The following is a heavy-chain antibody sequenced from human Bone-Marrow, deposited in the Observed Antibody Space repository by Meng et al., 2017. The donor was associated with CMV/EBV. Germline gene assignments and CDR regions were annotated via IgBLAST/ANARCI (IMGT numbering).Heavy chain of an antibody. CDR1: TFSSYS. V-gene: IGHV3-21*01. J-gene: IGHJ4*02. Sequence: TFSSYSRNWVRQAPGKGLEWVSSISSSSSYIYYADSVKGRFTISRDNAKNSLYLQMNSLRAEDTAVYYCARVLEYYYGSGSYFHYFDYWGQGTLVTVSS. D-gene: IGHD3-10*01. CDR3: ARVLEYYYGSGSYFHYFDY. CDR2: ISSSSSYI.